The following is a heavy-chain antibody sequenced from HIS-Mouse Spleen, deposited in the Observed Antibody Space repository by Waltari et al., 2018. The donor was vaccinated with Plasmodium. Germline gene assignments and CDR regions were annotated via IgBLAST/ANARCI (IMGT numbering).Heavy chain of an antibody. V-gene: IGHV4-39*07. CDR2: IYYSGGT. Sequence: QLQLQESGPGLVKPSETLSLTCTVSGCSISSSSYYWGWIHQPPGKGLEWIGSIYYSGGTNSNPSLKSRVTISVDTSKNQFSLKLSSVTAADTAVYYCARDRITGTSYFDYWGQGTLVTVSS. CDR1: GCSISSSSYY. J-gene: IGHJ4*02. D-gene: IGHD1-7*01. CDR3: ARDRITGTSYFDY.